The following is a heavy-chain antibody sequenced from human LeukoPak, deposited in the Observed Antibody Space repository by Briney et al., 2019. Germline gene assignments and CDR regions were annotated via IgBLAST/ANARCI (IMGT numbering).Heavy chain of an antibody. CDR3: ARGPRGSGSYYKY. Sequence: SETLSLTCAVYGGSFSGYYGNWIRQPPGKVLEWIGEINPSGSTNYNPSLKSRLAISVDTSKNQFSLKLSSVTAADTAVYYCARGPRGSGSYYKYWSQGSLVTVSS. CDR1: GGSFSGYY. CDR2: INPSGST. V-gene: IGHV4-34*01. D-gene: IGHD3-10*01. J-gene: IGHJ4*02.